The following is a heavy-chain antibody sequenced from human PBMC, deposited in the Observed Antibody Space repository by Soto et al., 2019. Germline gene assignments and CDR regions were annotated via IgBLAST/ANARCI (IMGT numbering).Heavy chain of an antibody. CDR3: ARANLGYCSSNSGYGGDAFDI. CDR2: IYYSGST. CDR1: GGSISSGDYY. J-gene: IGHJ3*02. D-gene: IGHD2-2*01. Sequence: QVQLQESGPGLVKPSQTLSLTCTVSGGSISSGDYYWSWIRQPPGKGLEWIGYIYYSGSTYYNPSLKSRVTTSVDTSKNQFSLKLSSVTAADTAVYYCARANLGYCSSNSGYGGDAFDIWGQGTIVTVSS. V-gene: IGHV4-30-4*01.